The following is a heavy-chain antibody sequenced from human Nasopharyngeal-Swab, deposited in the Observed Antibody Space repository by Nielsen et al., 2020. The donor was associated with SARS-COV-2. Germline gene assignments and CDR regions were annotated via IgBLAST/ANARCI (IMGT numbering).Heavy chain of an antibody. CDR2: IYPGDSDT. D-gene: IGHD3-22*01. J-gene: IGHJ4*02. CDR1: GYSFSNYW. Sequence: GESLKISCKASGYSFSNYWIGWVRQMPGKGLEWMGIIYPGDSDTRYSPSFQGQVTISADKSISTAYLQWSSLKASDTAMYYCARQGYDSSGYYPVWCQGTLVTVSS. CDR3: ARQGYDSSGYYPV. V-gene: IGHV5-51*01.